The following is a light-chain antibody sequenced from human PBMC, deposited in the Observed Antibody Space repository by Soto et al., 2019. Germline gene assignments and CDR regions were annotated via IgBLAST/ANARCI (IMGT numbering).Light chain of an antibody. CDR1: QSLLNSSNNKNY. J-gene: IGKJ3*01. CDR3: NHYPLAPFP. V-gene: IGKV4-1*01. CDR2: WAS. Sequence: DIVMTQSPDSLAVSLGERATINCKSSQSLLNSSNNKNYLAWLQQKPGQPPKLLIYWASTRESGVPDRFSGSGSGQDFTPTSGTRQAKELAFFTFNHYPLAPFPSGPGTKLISN.